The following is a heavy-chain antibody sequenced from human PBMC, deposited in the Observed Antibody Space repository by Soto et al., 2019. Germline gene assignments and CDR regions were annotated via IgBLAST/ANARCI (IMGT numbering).Heavy chain of an antibody. Sequence: GESLKISCKGSGYSFTSYWIGWVRQMPGKGLEWMGIIYPGDSDTRYSPSFQGQVTISADKSISTAYLQWSSLKASDTAMYYCARRSITMVRGVISDAFDIWGQGTMVTVSS. V-gene: IGHV5-51*01. D-gene: IGHD3-10*01. CDR1: GYSFTSYW. CDR3: ARRSITMVRGVISDAFDI. CDR2: IYPGDSDT. J-gene: IGHJ3*02.